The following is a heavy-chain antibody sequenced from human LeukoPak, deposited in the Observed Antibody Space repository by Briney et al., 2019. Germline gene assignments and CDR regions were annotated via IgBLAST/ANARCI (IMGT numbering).Heavy chain of an antibody. V-gene: IGHV1-2*02. J-gene: IGHJ4*02. CDR3: ARDLFYCSSTSCYPLHYFDY. Sequence: GASVKVSCKASGYTFTSYYMHWVRQAPGQGLEWMGWINPNSGGTNYAQKFQGRVTMTTDTSISTAYMELSRLRSDDTAVYYCARDLFYCSSTSCYPLHYFDYWGQGTLVTVSS. D-gene: IGHD2-2*01. CDR1: GYTFTSYY. CDR2: INPNSGGT.